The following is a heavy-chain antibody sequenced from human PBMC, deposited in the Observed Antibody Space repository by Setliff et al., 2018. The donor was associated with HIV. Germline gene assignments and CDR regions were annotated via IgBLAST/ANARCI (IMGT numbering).Heavy chain of an antibody. CDR1: GGSTSSSSYY. Sequence: SETLSLTCTVSGGSTSSSSYYWGWIRQPPGRGMEWLGSIYYSGSTFYNPSLKSRVTISVDTSKNQFSLNRSSVTAADTAVYFCVRHNPTVVTDGFDIWGQGTMVTVSS. V-gene: IGHV4-39*01. CDR3: VRHNPTVVTDGFDI. CDR2: IYYSGST. J-gene: IGHJ3*02. D-gene: IGHD2-21*02.